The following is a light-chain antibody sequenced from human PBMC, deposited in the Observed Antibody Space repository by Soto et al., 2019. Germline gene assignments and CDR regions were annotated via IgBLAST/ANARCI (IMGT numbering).Light chain of an antibody. J-gene: IGKJ1*01. CDR3: QQYNSYSWT. V-gene: IGKV1-5*01. CDR2: DAS. CDR1: QTISSW. Sequence: DIQMTQSPSTLSASVGDRVTITCRARQTISSWLAWYQQKPGKAPELLIYDASTLESGVPSRFSGSGSGTEFTLTISGLQPDDFATYYCQQYNSYSWTFGQGTKVDIK.